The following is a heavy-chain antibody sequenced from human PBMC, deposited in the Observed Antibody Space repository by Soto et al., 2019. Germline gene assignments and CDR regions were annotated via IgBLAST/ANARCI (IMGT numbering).Heavy chain of an antibody. D-gene: IGHD3-22*01. CDR2: IYYSGST. Sequence: PSETLSLTCTASGGSISSGGYYWSWIRQHPGKGLEWIGYIYYSGSTYYNPSLKSRVTISVDTSKNQFSLKLSSVTAADTAVYYCAREIAGRGYYDSSGYFFDYWGQGTLVTVSS. J-gene: IGHJ4*02. V-gene: IGHV4-31*03. CDR1: GGSISSGGYY. CDR3: AREIAGRGYYDSSGYFFDY.